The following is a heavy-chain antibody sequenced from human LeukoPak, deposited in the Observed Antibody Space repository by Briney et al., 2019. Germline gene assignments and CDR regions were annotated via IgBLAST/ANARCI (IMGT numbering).Heavy chain of an antibody. CDR2: ISGYNGNT. J-gene: IGHJ6*02. D-gene: IGHD2-2*01. Sequence: GASVKVSCKASGYTFTSYGMSWVRQAPGQGLEWMGWISGYNGNTNYVQNLQDRVTMTTDTSTSTAYMELRSLRSDDTAVYYCARGWTSPDGFGMDVWGQGTTVTVSS. CDR1: GYTFTSYG. V-gene: IGHV1-18*01. CDR3: ARGWTSPDGFGMDV.